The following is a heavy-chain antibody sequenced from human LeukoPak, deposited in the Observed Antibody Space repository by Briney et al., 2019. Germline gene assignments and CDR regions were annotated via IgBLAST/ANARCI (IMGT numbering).Heavy chain of an antibody. CDR1: GAAMSGKY. CDR2: IYYTGTT. D-gene: IGHD6-6*01. CDR3: AKEGGPARPGLDS. V-gene: IGHV4-59*01. Sequence: SESLCLSCTVSGAAMSGKYWTWIRQDPGTGLEWIGNIYYTGTTSYNPALVSRVTISLDTSNNQFSLKLTSVTAADTAVYYCAKEGGPARPGLDSWGQGTLVTVSS. J-gene: IGHJ4*02.